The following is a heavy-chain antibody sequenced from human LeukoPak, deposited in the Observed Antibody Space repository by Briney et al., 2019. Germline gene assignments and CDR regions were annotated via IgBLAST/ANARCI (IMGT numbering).Heavy chain of an antibody. CDR1: GFTFSSYA. CDR2: ISYDGSNK. D-gene: IGHD6-19*01. J-gene: IGHJ4*02. V-gene: IGHV3-30-3*01. CDR3: ARDRVAVAGLWSYFDY. Sequence: GGSPRLSCAASGFTFSSYAMHWVRQAPGKGLEWVAVISYDGSNKYYADSVKGRFTISRDNSKNTLYLQMNSLRAEDTAVYYRARDRVAVAGLWSYFDYWGQGTLVTVSS.